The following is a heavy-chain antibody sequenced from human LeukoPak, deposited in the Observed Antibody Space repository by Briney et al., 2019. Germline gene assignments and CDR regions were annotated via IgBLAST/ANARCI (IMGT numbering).Heavy chain of an antibody. CDR1: GYTFTSYY. CDR3: ARTSMVRGVISPNFDY. Sequence: ASVKVSCKASGYTFTSYYMHWVRQAPGQGLEWMGIINPSVGSTSYAQKFQGRVTMTRDTSTSTVYMELSSLRSEDTAVYYCARTSMVRGVISPNFDYWGQGTLVTVSS. D-gene: IGHD3-10*01. V-gene: IGHV1-46*01. J-gene: IGHJ4*02. CDR2: INPSVGST.